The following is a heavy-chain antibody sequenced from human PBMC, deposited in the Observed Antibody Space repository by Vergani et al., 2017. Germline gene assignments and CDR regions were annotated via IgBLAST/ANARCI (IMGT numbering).Heavy chain of an antibody. CDR1: GFTFSNYG. V-gene: IGHV3-30*03. CDR2: ISHDGSKK. J-gene: IGHJ6*03. Sequence: QVQLVESGGGVVQPGRSLRFSCAASGFTFSNYGMHWVRQAPGKGLEWVAVISHDGSKKYYADSVKGRFTISRDNSKNTLYLQMNSLRAEDTAVYYCARDPRDQLLRPYYMDVWGKGTTVTVSS. CDR3: ARDPRDQLLRPYYMDV. D-gene: IGHD2-2*01.